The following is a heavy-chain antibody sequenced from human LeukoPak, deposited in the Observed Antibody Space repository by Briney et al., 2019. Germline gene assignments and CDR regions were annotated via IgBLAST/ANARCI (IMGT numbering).Heavy chain of an antibody. CDR2: IYYSGST. CDR1: GYSISSGHY. D-gene: IGHD2-2*01. J-gene: IGHJ4*02. V-gene: IGHV4-38-2*02. CDR3: ARGPTYQPIDF. Sequence: SQTLSLTCTVSGYSISSGHYWGWIRQPPGKGLEWIGSIYYSGSTYYNPSLKSRVTISVDTSKNQFSLKLSSVTAADTAVYYCARGPTYQPIDFWGQGTLVTVSS.